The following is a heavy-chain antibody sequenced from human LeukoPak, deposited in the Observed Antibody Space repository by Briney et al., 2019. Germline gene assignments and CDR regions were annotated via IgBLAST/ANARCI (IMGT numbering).Heavy chain of an antibody. J-gene: IGHJ5*02. CDR1: GYTLTELS. CDR2: FDSGDGET. D-gene: IGHD5-12*01. CDR3: ATLEWLRLGPLVWNGFDP. V-gene: IGHV1-24*01. Sequence: ASVKVSCKVSGYTLTELSMHWVRQAPGKGLEWMGGFDSGDGETIYAQKFQGRVTMTEDTSTDTAYMELSSLRSEDTAVYYCATLEWLRLGPLVWNGFDPWGQGTLVTVSS.